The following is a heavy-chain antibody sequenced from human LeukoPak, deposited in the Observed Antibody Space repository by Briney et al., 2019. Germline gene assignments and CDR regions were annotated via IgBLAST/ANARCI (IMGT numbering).Heavy chain of an antibody. CDR2: ISAYNGDT. V-gene: IGHV1-18*01. CDR1: GYIFAHNG. D-gene: IGHD3-3*01. CDR3: ARDRYYDFWSGYKNWFDP. Sequence: ASVKVSCKTSGYIFAHNGISWVRQAPGQGPEWMGWISAYNGDTNYAQKLQGRVTMTTDTSTSTAYMELRSLRSDDTAVYYCARDRYYDFWSGYKNWFDPWGQGTLVTVSS. J-gene: IGHJ5*02.